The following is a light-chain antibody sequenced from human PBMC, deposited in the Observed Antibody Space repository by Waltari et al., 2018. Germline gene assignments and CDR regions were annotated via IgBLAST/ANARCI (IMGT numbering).Light chain of an antibody. Sequence: EIVLTQSPVTLSLSPGERASLSCRASQSISNNYLAWYQQLPGQAPRLLIYHASTRATGTPDRFSGSGSGTDFTLTISRLEPEDFAVYYCQKYGSTPRPFGGGTKVEI. CDR2: HAS. CDR1: QSISNNY. CDR3: QKYGSTPRP. V-gene: IGKV3-20*01. J-gene: IGKJ4*01.